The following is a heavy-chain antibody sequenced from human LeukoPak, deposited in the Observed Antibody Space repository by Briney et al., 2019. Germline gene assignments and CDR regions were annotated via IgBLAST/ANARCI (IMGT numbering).Heavy chain of an antibody. CDR3: ARTFAEQLVRWSTWRANWFDL. CDR2: ISGSGGNT. J-gene: IGHJ5*02. D-gene: IGHD6-13*01. CDR1: GFTFSSYA. Sequence: GGSLRLPCAASGFTFSSYAMIWVRQAPGKGLEWVSDISGSGGNTYYADSVKGRFTISRDNSKNTLYLQMNSLRAEDTAVYYCARTFAEQLVRWSTWRANWFDLWGQGTLVTVSS. V-gene: IGHV3-23*01.